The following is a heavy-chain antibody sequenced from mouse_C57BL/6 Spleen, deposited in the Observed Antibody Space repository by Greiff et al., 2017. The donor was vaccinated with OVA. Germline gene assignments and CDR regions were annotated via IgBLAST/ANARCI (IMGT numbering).Heavy chain of an antibody. V-gene: IGHV5-16*01. Sequence: EVNLVESEGGLVQPGSSMKLSCTASGFTFSDYYMAWVRQVPEKGLEWVANINYDGSSTYYLDSLKSRFIISRDNAKNILYLQMSSLKSEDTATYYCARDYDGTRGAMDYWGQGTSVTVSS. J-gene: IGHJ4*01. CDR1: GFTFSDYY. CDR2: INYDGSST. D-gene: IGHD2-3*01. CDR3: ARDYDGTRGAMDY.